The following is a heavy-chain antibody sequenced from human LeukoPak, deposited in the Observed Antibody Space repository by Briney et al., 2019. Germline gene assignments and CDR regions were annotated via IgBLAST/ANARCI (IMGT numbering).Heavy chain of an antibody. D-gene: IGHD6-13*01. V-gene: IGHV4-59*01. CDR2: VYYSGST. Sequence: PSETPSLTCIVSLGSTTPYYWSWIRQSPGKGLEWIGYVYYSGSTKYNPSLKSRVIISVDTSKNQFSLNLSSVTAADTAVYYCARFVSRGGSWTFDYWGQGTLVTVSS. CDR1: LGSTTPYY. J-gene: IGHJ4*02. CDR3: ARFVSRGGSWTFDY.